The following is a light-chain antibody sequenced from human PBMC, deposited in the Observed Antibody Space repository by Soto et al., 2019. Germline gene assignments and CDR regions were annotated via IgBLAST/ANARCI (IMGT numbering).Light chain of an antibody. V-gene: IGKV3D-20*02. CDR2: GAS. Sequence: EIVLTQSPGTLSLSPGERATLSCRASQSVSTSYLAWYQQKPGQAPRLLIYGASIRATGIPDRFSGSGSGTDFTLTISRLEPEDFAVYYCQHRSNWPPDFGPGTKVDFK. CDR3: QHRSNWPPD. CDR1: QSVSTSY. J-gene: IGKJ3*01.